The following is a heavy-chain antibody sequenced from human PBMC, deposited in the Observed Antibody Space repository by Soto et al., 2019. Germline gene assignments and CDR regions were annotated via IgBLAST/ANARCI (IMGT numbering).Heavy chain of an antibody. V-gene: IGHV4-59*12. J-gene: IGHJ3*02. D-gene: IGHD7-27*01. Sequence: SETLSLTCTVSGGSISSYYWSWIRQPPGKGLEWIGYIYYSGSTNYNPSLKSRVTISVDTSKNQFSLKLSSVTAADTAVYYCARRTGEDAFDIWGQGTMVTVSS. CDR3: ARRTGEDAFDI. CDR1: GGSISSYY. CDR2: IYYSGST.